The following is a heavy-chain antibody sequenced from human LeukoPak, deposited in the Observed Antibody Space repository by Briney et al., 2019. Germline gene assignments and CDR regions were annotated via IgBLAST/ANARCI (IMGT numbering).Heavy chain of an antibody. CDR3: ARERTWYFDL. Sequence: GGSLRLSCAASGFTFSSYAMHWVRQAPGKGLEYVSAISSNGGSTYYANSVKGRFTISRDNSKNTLYLQMGSLRAEDMAVYYCARERTWYFDLWGRGTLVTVSS. V-gene: IGHV3-64*01. CDR1: GFTFSSYA. CDR2: ISSNGGST. J-gene: IGHJ2*01.